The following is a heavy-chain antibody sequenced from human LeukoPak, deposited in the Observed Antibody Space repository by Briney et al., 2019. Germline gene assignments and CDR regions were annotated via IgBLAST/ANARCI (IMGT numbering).Heavy chain of an antibody. CDR1: GFTFSSSS. Sequence: GALRLSFAASGFTFSSSSMNWVRRAPGKGLEFVSSISPSSSYIYYADSVKGRFTISRDDAKNSLFLQMNSLRAEDTAVYYCAREGGYCSGGSCRFFDYWGQGTLVTVSS. CDR3: AREGGYCSGGSCRFFDY. J-gene: IGHJ4*02. D-gene: IGHD2-15*01. V-gene: IGHV3-21*06. CDR2: ISPSSSYI.